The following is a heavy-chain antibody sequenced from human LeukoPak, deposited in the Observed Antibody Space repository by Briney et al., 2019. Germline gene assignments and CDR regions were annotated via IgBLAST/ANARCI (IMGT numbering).Heavy chain of an antibody. V-gene: IGHV4-59*10. CDR1: GGSFSRYY. Sequence: SETLSLTCAVYGGSFSRYYWSWIRQPAGKGLEWIGRIYSTGSTNYNLSLKSRVTMSVDTSKNQFSLRLRSVTAADTAVYYSARQIASAGTAGFDFWGQGALVTVSS. D-gene: IGHD6-13*01. J-gene: IGHJ4*02. CDR3: ARQIASAGTAGFDF. CDR2: IYSTGST.